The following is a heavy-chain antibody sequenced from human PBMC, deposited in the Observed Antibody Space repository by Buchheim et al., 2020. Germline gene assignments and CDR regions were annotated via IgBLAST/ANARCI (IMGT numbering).Heavy chain of an antibody. CDR2: IYYSGCT. D-gene: IGHD5-18*01. Sequence: QLQLQESGPGLVKPSETLSLTCTVSGGSISSSSYYWGWLRQPPGKGLEWIGSIYYSGCTYYNPSLKSRVTISVDTSKNQFSLKLSSVTAADTAVYYCARRWRTAMGKGVDYWGQGTL. CDR3: ARRWRTAMGKGVDY. CDR1: GGSISSSSYY. J-gene: IGHJ4*02. V-gene: IGHV4-39*07.